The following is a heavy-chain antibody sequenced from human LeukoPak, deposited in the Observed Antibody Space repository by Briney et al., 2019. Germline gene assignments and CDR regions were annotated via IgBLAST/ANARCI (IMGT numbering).Heavy chain of an antibody. CDR3: ARGLKWDYVETRLWNY. CDR1: GGPFSGYY. V-gene: IGHV4-34*01. Sequence: SETLSLTCAVYGGPFSGYYWSWIRQPPGKGLEWIGEINHSGGTNYNPSLKSRVTISVDTSKQQFSLELSSVTAADTAVYYCARGLKWDYVETRLWNYWGQGTLVTVSS. CDR2: INHSGGT. D-gene: IGHD1-26*01. J-gene: IGHJ4*02.